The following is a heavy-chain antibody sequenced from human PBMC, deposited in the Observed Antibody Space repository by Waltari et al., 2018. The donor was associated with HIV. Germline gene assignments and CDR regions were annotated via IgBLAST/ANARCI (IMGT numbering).Heavy chain of an antibody. Sequence: QVQLQQWGAGLLKPSETLSLTCAVYGGSFSGYYWSWIRQPPGKGLEWIGEIKQSGTTNYTPYLKSRGTISVDTSKNQFSLKLSSVTAADTAVYYCARGSVRLKQQLEEPGAFDIWGQGTMVTVSS. CDR2: IKQSGTT. D-gene: IGHD6-13*01. CDR1: GGSFSGYY. J-gene: IGHJ3*02. V-gene: IGHV4-34*01. CDR3: ARGSVRLKQQLEEPGAFDI.